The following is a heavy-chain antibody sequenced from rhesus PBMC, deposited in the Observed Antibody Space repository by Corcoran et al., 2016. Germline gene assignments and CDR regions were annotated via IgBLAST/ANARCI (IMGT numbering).Heavy chain of an antibody. CDR2: ISSSGGTT. CDR3: AGRHRSTQTFEY. V-gene: IGHV4-173*01. CDR1: GGSIRSNW. J-gene: IGHJ4*01. D-gene: IGHD1-44*02. Sequence: QLQLQESGPGLVKPSETLSLSCAVSGGSIRSNWWSWIRQPPGKGLEWIGRISSSGGTTNSNPSFTGRVTISTDTSKNQFSLKLTSVASADTAVYYCAGRHRSTQTFEYWGQGVLVTVSS.